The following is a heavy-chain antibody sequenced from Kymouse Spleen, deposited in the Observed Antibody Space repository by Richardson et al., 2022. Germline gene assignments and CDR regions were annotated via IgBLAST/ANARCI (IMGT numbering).Heavy chain of an antibody. V-gene: IGHV3-9*01. CDR2: ISWNSGSI. J-gene: IGHJ4*02. CDR3: AKDTSITMVRGVLDY. Sequence: EVQLVESGGGLVQPGRSLRLSCAASGFTFDDYAMHWVRQAPGKGLEWVSGISWNSGSIGYADSVKGRFTISRDNAKNSLYLQMNSLRAEDTALYYCAKDTSITMVRGVLDYWGQGTLVTVSS. CDR1: GFTFDDYA. D-gene: IGHD3-10*01.